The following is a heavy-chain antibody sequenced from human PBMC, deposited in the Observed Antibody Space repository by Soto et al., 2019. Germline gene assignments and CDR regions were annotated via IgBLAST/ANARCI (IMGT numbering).Heavy chain of an antibody. J-gene: IGHJ5*02. CDR3: ARDGDLRSDFWSGPLGGGWCYP. D-gene: IGHD3-3*01. Sequence: QVQLVQSGAEVRKPGSSVKVSCKASGGTFSNSAITWVRQAPGQGLEWVGGIIPIFGSTNYAQKFQGRVTITADESTSTAYMQLSSLTSEDTAVYYCARDGDLRSDFWSGPLGGGWCYPWGQGTLVTVSS. CDR2: IIPIFGST. CDR1: GGTFSNSA. V-gene: IGHV1-69*12.